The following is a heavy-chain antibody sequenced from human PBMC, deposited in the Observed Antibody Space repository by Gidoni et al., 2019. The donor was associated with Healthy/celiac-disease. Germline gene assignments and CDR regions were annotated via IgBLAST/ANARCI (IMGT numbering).Heavy chain of an antibody. D-gene: IGHD3-22*01. Sequence: QVQLQESGPGLVKPSETLSLTCPVSGGSISSYYWSWIRQPPGKGLEWIGYIYYSGSTNYNPSLKSRVTISVDTSKNQFSRKLSSVTAADTAVYYCAREGINYDSSGYYQWGQGTLVTVSS. CDR3: AREGINYDSSGYYQ. CDR1: GGSISSYY. CDR2: IYYSGST. V-gene: IGHV4-59*01. J-gene: IGHJ4*02.